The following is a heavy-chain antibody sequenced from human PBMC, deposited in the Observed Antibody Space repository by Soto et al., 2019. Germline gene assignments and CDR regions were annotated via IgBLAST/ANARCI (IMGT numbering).Heavy chain of an antibody. Sequence: GGSLRLSCAASGFTFSSYAMHWVRQAPGKGLEWVAAISYDGSNKYYADSVKGRFTISRDNSKNTLYLQTNSLRAEDTAVYYWARGLAVTTYWFDPWGQGTLVTVSS. D-gene: IGHD4-17*01. V-gene: IGHV3-30-3*01. CDR3: ARGLAVTTYWFDP. CDR2: ISYDGSNK. J-gene: IGHJ5*02. CDR1: GFTFSSYA.